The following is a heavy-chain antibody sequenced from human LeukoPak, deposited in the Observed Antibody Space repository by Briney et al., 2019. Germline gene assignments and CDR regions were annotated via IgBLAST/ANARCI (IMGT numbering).Heavy chain of an antibody. J-gene: IGHJ4*02. CDR3: ARALSSGWLYYFDY. CDR2: FDPEDGET. V-gene: IGHV1-24*01. Sequence: ASVKVSCKVSGYTLTELSMHWVRQAPGKGREGMGGFDPEDGETIYAQKFQGRVTMTEDTSTDTAYMELSSLRSEDTAVYYCARALSSGWLYYFDYWGQGTLVTVSS. CDR1: GYTLTELS. D-gene: IGHD6-19*01.